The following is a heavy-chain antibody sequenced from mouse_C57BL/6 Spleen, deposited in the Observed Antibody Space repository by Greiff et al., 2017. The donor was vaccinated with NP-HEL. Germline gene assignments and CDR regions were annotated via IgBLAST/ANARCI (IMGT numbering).Heavy chain of an antibody. CDR3: ARRDYSPFAY. J-gene: IGHJ3*01. Sequence: VQLQQSGAELARPGASVKLSCKASGYTFTSYGISWVKQRPGPGLEWIGEIYPRSGNTYYNEKFKGKATLTADKSSSTAYMELRSLTSEDSAVYFCARRDYSPFAYWGQGTLVTVSA. D-gene: IGHD2-12*01. V-gene: IGHV1-81*01. CDR1: GYTFTSYG. CDR2: IYPRSGNT.